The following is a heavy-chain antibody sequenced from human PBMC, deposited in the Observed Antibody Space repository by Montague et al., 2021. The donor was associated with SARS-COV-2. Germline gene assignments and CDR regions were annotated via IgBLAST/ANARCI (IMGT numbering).Heavy chain of an antibody. CDR3: TRDRDYGDYLNWFNP. D-gene: IGHD4-17*01. CDR2: IRQDGSDK. J-gene: IGHJ5*02. V-gene: IGHV3-7*01. CDR1: GFTIVSYW. Sequence: SLRLSCAASGFTIVSYWMSWVRQAPGKGLEWVANIRQDGSDKYYVDSARGRFTISRDNAKNSLYLQMSSLRAEDTGVYYCTRDRDYGDYLNWFNPWGQGTLVTVSS.